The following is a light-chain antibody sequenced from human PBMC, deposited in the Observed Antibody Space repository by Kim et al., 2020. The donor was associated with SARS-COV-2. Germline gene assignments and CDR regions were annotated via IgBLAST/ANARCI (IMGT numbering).Light chain of an antibody. CDR2: KAS. Sequence: DIQMTQSPSTLSASVGDRVTITCRASQSISSWLAWYQQKPGKAPKLLIYKASSLESGVPSRFSGSGSGTEFTLTISSLQPDDFATYFCQQYRSDSYTFGQGTKLEI. CDR1: QSISSW. J-gene: IGKJ2*01. CDR3: QQYRSDSYT. V-gene: IGKV1-5*03.